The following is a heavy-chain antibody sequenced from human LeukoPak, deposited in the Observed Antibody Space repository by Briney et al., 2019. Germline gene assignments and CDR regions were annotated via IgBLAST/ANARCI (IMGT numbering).Heavy chain of an antibody. D-gene: IGHD3-10*01. V-gene: IGHV3-23*01. J-gene: IGHJ2*01. CDR1: GFTFGTYA. Sequence: PGGSLRLSCAASGFTFGTYAMSWVRQAPGKGLEWVSGISGSGGGTYFADSVKGRFTISRDNSKNTLFLQMNSLRAEDTAVYYCANSRPGGYWYFDLWGRGTLVTVSS. CDR2: ISGSGGGT. CDR3: ANSRPGGYWYFDL.